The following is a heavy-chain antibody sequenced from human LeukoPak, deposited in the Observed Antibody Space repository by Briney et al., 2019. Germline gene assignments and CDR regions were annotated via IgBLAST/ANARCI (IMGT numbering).Heavy chain of an antibody. D-gene: IGHD6-19*01. Sequence: ASVKVSCKASGYTFTSHGISWVRQAPGQGLEWMGWISTYNGNTNYAQKLQGRVSMTTDTSTSTAYMDLSRLRSDDTAVYYCARDPYSSGWYYMDVWGKGTTVTISS. CDR1: GYTFTSHG. CDR3: ARDPYSSGWYYMDV. CDR2: ISTYNGNT. V-gene: IGHV1-18*01. J-gene: IGHJ6*03.